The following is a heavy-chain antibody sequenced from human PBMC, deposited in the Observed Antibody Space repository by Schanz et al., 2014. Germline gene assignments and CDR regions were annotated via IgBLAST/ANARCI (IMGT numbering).Heavy chain of an antibody. CDR1: GFTFSSYA. D-gene: IGHD3-22*01. CDR2: ISGSGGST. Sequence: EVQLLESGGGLVQPGGSLRLSCAASGFTFSSYAMSWVRQAPGKGLEWVSAISGSGGSTYYADAVRGRVTISRDNSKTTVYLQMNSLRAEDTAVYYCAKDISDTSGKDDCWGQGTLVTVSS. CDR3: AKDISDTSGKDDC. V-gene: IGHV3-23*01. J-gene: IGHJ4*02.